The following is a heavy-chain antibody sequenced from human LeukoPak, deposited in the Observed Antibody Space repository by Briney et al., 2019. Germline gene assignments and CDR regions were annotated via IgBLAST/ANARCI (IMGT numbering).Heavy chain of an antibody. CDR1: GFTFSSYS. Sequence: KPGGSLRLSCAASGFTFSSYSMNWVRQAPGKGLEWVSSISSSSSYIYYADSVKGRFTISRDNAKKSLYLQMNSLRAEDTAVYYCARDGRVPSPYYYYYYYMDVWGKGTTVTVSS. CDR3: ARDGRVPSPYYYYYYYMDV. CDR2: ISSSSSYI. D-gene: IGHD2-2*01. V-gene: IGHV3-21*01. J-gene: IGHJ6*03.